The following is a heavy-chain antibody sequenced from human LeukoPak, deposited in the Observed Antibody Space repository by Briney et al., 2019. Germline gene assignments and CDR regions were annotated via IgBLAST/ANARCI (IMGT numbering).Heavy chain of an antibody. J-gene: IGHJ4*02. V-gene: IGHV1-69*05. Sequence: SVKVSCKASEGTFSSYAISWVRQAPGQGLEWMGGIIPIFGTANYAQKFQGRVTITTDESTSTAYMELRSLRSEDTAVYYCARARERGYCSSTSCPNLGLDYWGQGTLVTVSS. CDR1: EGTFSSYA. D-gene: IGHD2-2*01. CDR3: ARARERGYCSSTSCPNLGLDY. CDR2: IIPIFGTA.